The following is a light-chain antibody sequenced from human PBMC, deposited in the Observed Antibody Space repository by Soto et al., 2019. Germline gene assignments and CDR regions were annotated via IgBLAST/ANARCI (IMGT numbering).Light chain of an antibody. CDR1: QSFISNY. V-gene: IGKV3-20*01. Sequence: EIVLTQSPGTLSLSPGERATLSCRASQSFISNYFAWYQQKPGQAPRLLIYGISTRATGVPDRFSGSGSGTDFTLTISRLEPEDFAVYYCEQYGSSPRTFGQGTKVDIK. J-gene: IGKJ1*01. CDR3: EQYGSSPRT. CDR2: GIS.